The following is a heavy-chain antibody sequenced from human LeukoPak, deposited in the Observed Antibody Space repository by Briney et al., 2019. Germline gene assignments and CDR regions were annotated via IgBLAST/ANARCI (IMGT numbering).Heavy chain of an antibody. V-gene: IGHV4-34*01. D-gene: IGHD3-16*01. Sequence: PSATLSLTCAVYGGSFSGYYWSWIRQPPGKGLEWIGEINHSGSTNYNPSLKSRVTISVDTSKNQFSLKLSSVTAADTAVYYCARGEISVGGFDYWGQGTLVTVSS. CDR2: INHSGST. J-gene: IGHJ4*02. CDR1: GGSFSGYY. CDR3: ARGEISVGGFDY.